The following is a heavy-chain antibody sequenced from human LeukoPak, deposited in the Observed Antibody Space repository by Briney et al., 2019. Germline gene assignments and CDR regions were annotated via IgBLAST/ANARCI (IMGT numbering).Heavy chain of an antibody. CDR2: ISGSGGST. D-gene: IGHD2-2*01. J-gene: IGHJ3*02. CDR1: GFTFSSYA. CDR3: ARSTSTEGDAFDI. V-gene: IGHV3-23*01. Sequence: GGSLRLSCAASGFTFSSYAMSWVCQAPGKGLEWVSAISGSGGSTYYADSVKGRFTISRDNSKNTLYLQMNSLRAEDTAVYYCARSTSTEGDAFDIWGQGTMVTVSS.